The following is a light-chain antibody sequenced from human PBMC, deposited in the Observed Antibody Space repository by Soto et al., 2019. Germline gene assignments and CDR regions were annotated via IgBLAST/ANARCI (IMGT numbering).Light chain of an antibody. J-gene: IGKJ5*01. Sequence: DIQMTQSPSSLSASVGDRVTITSRASQSISSYLNWYQQTTGKAPKILIYAASSLQSGVPSRFSGSGSGTDFTLPLSSLQPEDFETYYCQQSYSTPITFGQGTRLEIK. V-gene: IGKV1-39*01. CDR3: QQSYSTPIT. CDR1: QSISSY. CDR2: AAS.